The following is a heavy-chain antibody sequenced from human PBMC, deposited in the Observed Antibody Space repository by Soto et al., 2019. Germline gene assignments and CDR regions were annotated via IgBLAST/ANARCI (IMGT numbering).Heavy chain of an antibody. D-gene: IGHD3-3*01. CDR3: ARDSPTYYDFWSGYYLNWFDP. CDR2: IIPIFGTA. V-gene: IGHV1-69*06. Sequence: GASVKVSCKASGGTFSSYAISWVRQAPGQGLEWMGGIIPIFGTANYAQKFQGRVTITADKSTSTAYMELSSLRSEDTAVYYCARDSPTYYDFWSGYYLNWFDPWGQGTLVTVSS. CDR1: GGTFSSYA. J-gene: IGHJ5*02.